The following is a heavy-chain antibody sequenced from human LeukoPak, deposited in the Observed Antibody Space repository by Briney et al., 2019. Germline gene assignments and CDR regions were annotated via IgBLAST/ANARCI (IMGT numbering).Heavy chain of an antibody. CDR3: ARTSYSTSDGY. Sequence: GGSLRLSCAASGFTFRSYAMTWVRQAPGKGLEWVSSIGGSGTSTYYGDSVKGRFTISRDNSENTLYLQMNSLRAEDTAVYYCARTSYSTSDGYWGQGTLVTVSS. CDR1: GFTFRSYA. D-gene: IGHD6-6*01. V-gene: IGHV3-23*01. J-gene: IGHJ4*02. CDR2: IGGSGTST.